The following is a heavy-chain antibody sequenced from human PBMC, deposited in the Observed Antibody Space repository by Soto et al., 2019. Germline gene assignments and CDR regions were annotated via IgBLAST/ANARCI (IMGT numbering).Heavy chain of an antibody. V-gene: IGHV4-4*01. J-gene: IGHJ4*02. D-gene: IGHD3-10*01. Sequence: TLSLTCAVSGVSLTSGNWWTWVRQSPQRGLEYIGEIFHDGTANYYPSFERRVAMSVDTSRNQFSLKLTSVTAADTAVYFCARLVYDTRLNYMYFDFWGPGTLVTVS. CDR3: ARLVYDTRLNYMYFDF. CDR2: IFHDGTA. CDR1: GVSLTSGNW.